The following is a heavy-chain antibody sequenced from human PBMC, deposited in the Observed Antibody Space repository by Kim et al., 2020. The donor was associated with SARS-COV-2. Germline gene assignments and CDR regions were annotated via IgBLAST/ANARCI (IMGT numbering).Heavy chain of an antibody. V-gene: IGHV3-30*09. Sequence: GGSLRLSCAASGFTFSSYAMNWVRQAPGKGLEWVAVISYDGSNKYYADSVKGRFAISRDNSKNTLYLQMNSLRAEDTAVYYCARGGGSYFHPLDDWGQGTLVTVSS. CDR2: ISYDGSNK. CDR3: ARGGGSYFHPLDD. CDR1: GFTFSSYA. J-gene: IGHJ4*02. D-gene: IGHD1-26*01.